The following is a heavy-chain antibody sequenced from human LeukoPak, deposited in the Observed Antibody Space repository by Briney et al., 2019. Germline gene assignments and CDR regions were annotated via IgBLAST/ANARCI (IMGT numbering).Heavy chain of an antibody. CDR2: IHRNGGST. CDR1: GFTSDDYG. J-gene: IGHJ4*02. CDR3: ARGNSNFDY. V-gene: IGHV3-20*01. D-gene: IGHD3-10*01. Sequence: PGGSLRLSCAASGFTSDDYGMSWVRQAPGKGLEWVSGIHRNGGSTGYADSVKGRFTISRDTAKNSLYLQMNSLRAEDTALYHWARGNSNFDYWGQGTLVTVSS.